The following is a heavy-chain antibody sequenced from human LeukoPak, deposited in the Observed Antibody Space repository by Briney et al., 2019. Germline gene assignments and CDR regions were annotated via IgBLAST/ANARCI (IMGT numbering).Heavy chain of an antibody. J-gene: IGHJ4*02. V-gene: IGHV3-30*18. CDR3: VKRGDGHNFGS. D-gene: IGHD5-24*01. Sequence: GRSLRLSCAASGFTFSSYWMSWVRQAPGKGLELVAVVLYDGSNKYYAASVKGRFTISRDNSRNTLSLEMNSLRPEDTAVYYCVKRGDGHNFGSWGQGTLVTVSS. CDR2: VLYDGSNK. CDR1: GFTFSSYW.